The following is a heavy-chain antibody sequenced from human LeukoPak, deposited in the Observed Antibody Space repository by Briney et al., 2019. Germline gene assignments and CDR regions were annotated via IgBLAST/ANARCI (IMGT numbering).Heavy chain of an antibody. D-gene: IGHD3-10*01. V-gene: IGHV4-61*01. J-gene: IGHJ5*02. CDR1: GGSVSSGSYY. Sequence: SETLSLTCTVSGGSVSSGSYYWSWIRQPPGKGLEWIGYIYYSGSTNYNPSLTSRVTISVDTSKNQFPLKLSSVTAADPAVYYCARDRQFPYYYGSGSYNYNWFDPWGQGTLVTVSS. CDR2: IYYSGST. CDR3: ARDRQFPYYYGSGSYNYNWFDP.